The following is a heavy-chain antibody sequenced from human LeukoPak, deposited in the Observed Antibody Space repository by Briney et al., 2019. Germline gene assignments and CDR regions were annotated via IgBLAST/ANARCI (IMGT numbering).Heavy chain of an antibody. CDR3: ARVVGATSVDY. CDR2: VYHSGTT. Sequence: SETLSLTCTVSGYSITSDYYGGWIRQSPGKGLEWIGSVYHSGTTYYNPSLKSRVSMSVDTSKNQFSLKLTSVTAADTAVYYCARVVGATSVDYWGQGTLVTVSS. D-gene: IGHD1-26*01. J-gene: IGHJ4*02. V-gene: IGHV4-38-2*02. CDR1: GYSITSDYY.